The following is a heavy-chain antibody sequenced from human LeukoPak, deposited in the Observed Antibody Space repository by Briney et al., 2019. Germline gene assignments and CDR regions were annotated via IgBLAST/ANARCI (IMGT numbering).Heavy chain of an antibody. CDR3: ARGSPPRRNYDSRGYYSYYFDY. D-gene: IGHD3-22*01. J-gene: IGHJ4*02. CDR1: GYTFTSYG. V-gene: IGHV1-18*01. Sequence: ASVKVSCKASGYTFTSYGISWVRQAPGQGLEWMGWISAYNGNTHYAQKLQGRVTMTTDTSTSTVYMELRSLRSDDTAVYYCARGSPPRRNYDSRGYYSYYFDYWGQGTLVTVSS. CDR2: ISAYNGNT.